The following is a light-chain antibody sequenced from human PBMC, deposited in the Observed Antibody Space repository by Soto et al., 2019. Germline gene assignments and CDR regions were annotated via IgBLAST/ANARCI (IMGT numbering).Light chain of an antibody. Sequence: DIQMTQSPSTLSASLAYRFTITCRASQSIGTWLAWYQHRPGKAPSLLIYDASTLRSGVPSRFSGSGSGTEFTLTISSLQADDFATYYCQQSDTYPLTFGQGTRLE. J-gene: IGKJ5*01. V-gene: IGKV1-5*01. CDR1: QSIGTW. CDR2: DAS. CDR3: QQSDTYPLT.